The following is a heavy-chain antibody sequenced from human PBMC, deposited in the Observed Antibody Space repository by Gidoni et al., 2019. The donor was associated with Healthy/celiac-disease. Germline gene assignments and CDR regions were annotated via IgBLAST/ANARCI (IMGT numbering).Heavy chain of an antibody. CDR2: ISYDGSNK. CDR3: AKELNGSGNYGMDV. V-gene: IGHV3-30*18. J-gene: IGHJ6*02. CDR1: GFTFSSYG. Sequence: QVQLVESGGGVVQPGRSLRLSCAASGFTFSSYGMHWVRQAPGKGLEWVAVISYDGSNKYYADSVKGRFTISRDNSKNTLYLQMNSLRAEDTAVYYCAKELNGSGNYGMDVWGQGTTVTVSS. D-gene: IGHD3-10*01.